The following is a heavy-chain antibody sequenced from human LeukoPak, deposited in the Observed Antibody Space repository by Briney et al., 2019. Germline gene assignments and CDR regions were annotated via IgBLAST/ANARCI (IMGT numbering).Heavy chain of an antibody. CDR1: GGSISSYY. CDR2: IYYSGST. V-gene: IGHV4-59*01. J-gene: IGHJ5*02. Sequence: PSETLSLTCTVSGGSISSYYWSWIRQTPGKGLEWIRYIYYSGSTNYNPSLKSRVTISVDTSKNQFSLKLSSVTAADTAVYYCARGSRWLQFGIWFDPWGQGTLVTVSS. D-gene: IGHD5-24*01. CDR3: ARGSRWLQFGIWFDP.